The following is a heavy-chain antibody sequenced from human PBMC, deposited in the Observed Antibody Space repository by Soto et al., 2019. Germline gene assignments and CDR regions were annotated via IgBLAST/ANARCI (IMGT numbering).Heavy chain of an antibody. D-gene: IGHD3-10*01. CDR3: AREFGGGAFDI. J-gene: IGHJ3*02. Sequence: PSETLSLTCAVYGGSFSGYYWSWIRQPPGKGLEWIGEINHSGSTNYNPSLKSRVTISVDTSKNQFSLKLSSVTAADTAVYYCAREFGGGAFDIWGQGTMVT. V-gene: IGHV4-34*01. CDR1: GGSFSGYY. CDR2: INHSGST.